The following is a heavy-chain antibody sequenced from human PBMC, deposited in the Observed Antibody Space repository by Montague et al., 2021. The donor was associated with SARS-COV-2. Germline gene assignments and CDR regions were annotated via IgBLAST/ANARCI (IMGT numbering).Heavy chain of an antibody. V-gene: IGHV6-1*01. D-gene: IGHD6-13*01. CDR1: GDSVSINSAS. CDR3: ARDGGLYSSSWYLGYFDY. Sequence: CAISGDSVSINSASWDCLRRSPSNCLEVRGRTDYRSKWHYDYAVSVKSRLIIIPNTSENQFSLQLNSVTPEDTAVYYCARDGGLYSSSWYLGYFDYWGQGTLVAVSS. CDR2: TDYRSKWHY. J-gene: IGHJ4*02.